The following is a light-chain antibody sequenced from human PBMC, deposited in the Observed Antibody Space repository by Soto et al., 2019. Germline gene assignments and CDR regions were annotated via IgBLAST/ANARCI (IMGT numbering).Light chain of an antibody. CDR2: EVS. V-gene: IGLV2-8*01. CDR3: SSYAGSNNYV. J-gene: IGLJ1*01. CDR1: SSDVGGYNS. Sequence: QSALTQPPSASGSPGQSVTISCTGTSSDVGGYNSVSWYQHHPGKGPKLIIYEVSKRPSGVPDRFSGSKSANTASLTVSGLQAEDEADYYCSSYAGSNNYVFGTGTKLT.